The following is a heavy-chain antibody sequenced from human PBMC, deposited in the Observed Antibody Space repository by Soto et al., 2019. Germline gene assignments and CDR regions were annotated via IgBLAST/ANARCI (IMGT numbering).Heavy chain of an antibody. J-gene: IGHJ4*02. V-gene: IGHV3-15*01. CDR3: ARGHRSSGKIFDS. D-gene: IGHD3-22*01. Sequence: EVQLVESGGGLVKPGGSVRLSCAASGFTFSNAWMSWVRQAPGKGLEWVGRIKSKSAGGTTEYDAPVKDRFTMSRDDSKNTLYRQMNSLKIEDTAVYYCARGHRSSGKIFDSWGQGTLVTVSS. CDR1: GFTFSNAW. CDR2: IKSKSAGGTT.